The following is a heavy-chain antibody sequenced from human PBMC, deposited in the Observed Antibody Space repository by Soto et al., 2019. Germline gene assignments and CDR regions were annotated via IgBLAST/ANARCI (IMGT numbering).Heavy chain of an antibody. J-gene: IGHJ4*02. CDR1: GFSLSTYW. CDR3: VTPRFDY. CDR2: INEDGSEK. V-gene: IGHV3-7*03. Sequence: GGSLRLSCADSGFSLSTYWMTWIRQAPGKGLEWGANINEDGSEKYYVGSVKGRFIVSRDNAKNSLSLQMDNLRVEDTALYYCVTPRFDYWGQGTLVTVSS.